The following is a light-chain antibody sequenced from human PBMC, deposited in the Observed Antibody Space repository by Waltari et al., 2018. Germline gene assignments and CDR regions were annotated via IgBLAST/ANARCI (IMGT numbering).Light chain of an antibody. Sequence: SSELTQDPAVSVALGQTVRITCQGDSLRRYYASWYQQKPGQAPVFVIYGKNNRPSGIPDRFSGSSSGDTVTLTITGAQAEDEADYYCNSRDSSGNHLVFGPGTKVIVL. CDR3: NSRDSSGNHLV. CDR1: SLRRYY. V-gene: IGLV3-19*01. J-gene: IGLJ1*01. CDR2: GKN.